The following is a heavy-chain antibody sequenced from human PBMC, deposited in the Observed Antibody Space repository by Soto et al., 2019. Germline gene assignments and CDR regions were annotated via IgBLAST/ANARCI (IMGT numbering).Heavy chain of an antibody. D-gene: IGHD5-12*01. V-gene: IGHV1-18*01. Sequence: QVHLVQSGVEVKTPGASVKVSCQASGYTFFTYDISWVRQAPGQGLEWMGWISTYSGDTKYAQKFQGRVTMTTDTSTTTAYLELRSMRSDYTAVYYCARHHGPTTSENWVDPGGEGTLVTVSS. CDR1: GYTFFTYD. J-gene: IGHJ5*02. CDR3: ARHHGPTTSENWVDP. CDR2: ISTYSGDT.